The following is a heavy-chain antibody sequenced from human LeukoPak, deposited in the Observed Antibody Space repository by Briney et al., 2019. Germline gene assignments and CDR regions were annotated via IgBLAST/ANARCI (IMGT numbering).Heavy chain of an antibody. J-gene: IGHJ4*02. Sequence: PSETLSLTCTVSGGSISSYYWSWIRQPPGEGLEWIGYIYYSGSTNYNPSLKSRVTISVDTSKNQFSLKLSSVTAADTAVYYCARDRSSGFDYWGQGTLVTVSS. CDR3: ARDRSSGFDY. V-gene: IGHV4-59*01. CDR2: IYYSGST. CDR1: GGSISSYY. D-gene: IGHD6-19*01.